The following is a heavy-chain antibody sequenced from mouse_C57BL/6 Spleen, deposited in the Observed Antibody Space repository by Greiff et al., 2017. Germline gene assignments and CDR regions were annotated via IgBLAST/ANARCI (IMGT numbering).Heavy chain of an antibody. D-gene: IGHD4-1*01. J-gene: IGHJ2*01. V-gene: IGHV5-16*01. Sequence: EVQLVESEGGLVQPGSSMKLSCTASGFTFSDYYMAWVRQVPEKGLEWVANINYDGSSTYYLDSLKSRFIISRDNAKNILYLQMSSLKSEDTATYYCARGNWDGFDYWGQGTTLTVSS. CDR1: GFTFSDYY. CDR3: ARGNWDGFDY. CDR2: INYDGSST.